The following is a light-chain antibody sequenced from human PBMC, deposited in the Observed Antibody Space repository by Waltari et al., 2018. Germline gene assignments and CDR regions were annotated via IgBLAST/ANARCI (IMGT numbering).Light chain of an antibody. V-gene: IGLV2-14*03. CDR1: GSDLGYYNF. CDR2: YVR. CDR3: SSYTSTNTII. J-gene: IGLJ2*01. Sequence: QSALAQSASVSGSPGQSITISCTGTGSDLGYYNFVSWYQQHPGKAPILLIFYVRRWSSGFSHRFSGSKSGNTASLTISGLQAEDEADYYCSSYTSTNTIIFGGGTKVTVL.